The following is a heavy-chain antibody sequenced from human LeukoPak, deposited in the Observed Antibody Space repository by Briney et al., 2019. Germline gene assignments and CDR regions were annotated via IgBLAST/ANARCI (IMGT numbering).Heavy chain of an antibody. Sequence: GGSLRLSCAASGFTLSSYDMHWVRQAPGMGLEWVAVIWYDGTIKYYADSVKGRFTISRDDSKNTLYLQMNSLRAEDTAVYYCANGRGSSTWYFDYWGQGTLVTVSS. V-gene: IGHV3-33*06. CDR2: IWYDGTIK. D-gene: IGHD2-2*01. CDR3: ANGRGSSTWYFDY. CDR1: GFTLSSYD. J-gene: IGHJ4*02.